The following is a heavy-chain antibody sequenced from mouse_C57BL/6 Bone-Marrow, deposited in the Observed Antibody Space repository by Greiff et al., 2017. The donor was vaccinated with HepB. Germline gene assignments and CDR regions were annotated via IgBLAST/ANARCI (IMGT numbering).Heavy chain of an antibody. CDR2: INPSNGGT. D-gene: IGHD2-1*01. V-gene: IGHV1-53*01. J-gene: IGHJ3*01. Sequence: VKLQQPGTELVKPGASVKLSCKASGYTFTSYWMHWVKQRPGQGLEWIGNINPSNGGTNYNEKFKSKATLTVDKSSSTAYMQLSSLTSEDSAVYYWARGYYGNYVGWVFAYWGQGTRVTVSA. CDR1: GYTFTSYW. CDR3: ARGYYGNYVGWVFAY.